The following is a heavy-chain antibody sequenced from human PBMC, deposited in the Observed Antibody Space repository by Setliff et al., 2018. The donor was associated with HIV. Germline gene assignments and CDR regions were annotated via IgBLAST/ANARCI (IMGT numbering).Heavy chain of an antibody. D-gene: IGHD3-22*01. CDR2: IGSKANSYAT. V-gene: IGHV3-73*01. CDR1: GFTFSGST. J-gene: IGHJ5*02. Sequence: GSLRLSCAASGFTFSGSTMYWVRQASGKGLEWVGRIGSKANSYATAYAASVKGRFTTSREDSKNTAYLQMNSLKTEDTAVYYCKADSSGYPWGQGTLVTVSS. CDR3: KADSSGYP.